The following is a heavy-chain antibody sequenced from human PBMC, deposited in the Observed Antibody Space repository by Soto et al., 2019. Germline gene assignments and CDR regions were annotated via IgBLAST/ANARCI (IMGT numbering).Heavy chain of an antibody. D-gene: IGHD3-3*01. CDR3: ARAGNDFLEWLLPNWFDP. J-gene: IGHJ5*02. CDR1: GGSISSGGYY. V-gene: IGHV4-31*03. CDR2: IYYSGST. Sequence: QVQLQESGPGLVKPSQTLSLTCTVSGGSISSGGYYWSWIRQHPGKGLEWIGYIYYSGSTCYNPSLKSRVTISVDTSKNQFSLKLSSVTAADTAVYYCARAGNDFLEWLLPNWFDPWGQGTLVTVSS.